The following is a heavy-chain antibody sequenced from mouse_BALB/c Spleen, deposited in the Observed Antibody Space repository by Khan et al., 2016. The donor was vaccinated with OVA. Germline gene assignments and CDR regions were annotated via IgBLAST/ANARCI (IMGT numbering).Heavy chain of an antibody. CDR2: VSTGGHYT. Sequence: EVKLVESGGDVVKPGGSLKLSCAASGFTFSTYGMSWVRQTPDKRLEWVATVSTGGHYTYYADTVKGRFTISRDNAKDTLYLQMSSLKSEDTAMFTCARLAYFYCAGGFADWGQGTLVTVSA. J-gene: IGHJ3*01. CDR3: ARLAYFYCAGGFAD. V-gene: IGHV5-6*01. CDR1: GFTFSTYG. D-gene: IGHD2-1*01.